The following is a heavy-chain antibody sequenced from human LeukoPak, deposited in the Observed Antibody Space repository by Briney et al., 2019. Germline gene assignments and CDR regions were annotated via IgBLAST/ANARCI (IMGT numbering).Heavy chain of an antibody. CDR3: AKGREPKYSSGWCYFDY. V-gene: IGHV3-9*03. J-gene: IGHJ4*02. D-gene: IGHD6-19*01. Sequence: PGGSLRLSCVASGFTFDDYAMHWVRQAPGKGLEWVSGISWNSGTIGYADSVKGRFTISRDNAKNSLYLQMNSLRAEDMALYYCAKGREPKYSSGWCYFDYWGQGTLVTVSS. CDR1: GFTFDDYA. CDR2: ISWNSGTI.